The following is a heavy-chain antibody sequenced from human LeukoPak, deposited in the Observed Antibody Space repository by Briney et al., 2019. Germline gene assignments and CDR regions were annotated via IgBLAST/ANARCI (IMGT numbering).Heavy chain of an antibody. Sequence: SETLSLTCAVSGGSISSGGYYWSWIRQHPGKGLEWIGYIYYSGSTYYNPSLKSRVTISVDTSKNQFSLKLSSVTAADTAVYYCARDGGLAWGFDPWGQGTLVTVSS. D-gene: IGHD1-26*01. CDR1: GGSISSGGYY. J-gene: IGHJ5*02. V-gene: IGHV4-31*11. CDR2: IYYSGST. CDR3: ARDGGLAWGFDP.